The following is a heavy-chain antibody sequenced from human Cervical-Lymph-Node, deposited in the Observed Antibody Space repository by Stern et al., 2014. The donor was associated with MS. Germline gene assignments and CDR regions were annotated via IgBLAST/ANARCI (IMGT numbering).Heavy chain of an antibody. J-gene: IGHJ4*02. CDR2: IYYTGNT. D-gene: IGHD6-13*01. CDR3: ARRVAAAGSFDY. V-gene: IGHV4-31*03. CDR1: GASISSTGFY. Sequence: QVQLQESGPGLVKPSQTLSLTCTVSGASISSTGFYWSWIRQHPGKGLEWIGYIYYTGNTYHNPSLKSRVTISLDTSKSLFSLKLNSVTAADTAVYYCARRVAAAGSFDYWGQGTLVTVSS.